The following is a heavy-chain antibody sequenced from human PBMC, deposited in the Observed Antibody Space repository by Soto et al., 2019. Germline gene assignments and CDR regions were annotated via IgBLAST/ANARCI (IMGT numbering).Heavy chain of an antibody. Sequence: QAQLVQSGAEVKKPGSSVRLSCSTSGGSFSSYTLNWVRQAPGQGLEWLGRIIPVLTITDYAQKFRGRLTSPAGKSSNTAYMELTSLRSDDTAVYYCARRRYCGADCYKNYYFGMDVWGQGTTVTVSS. CDR1: GGSFSSYT. D-gene: IGHD2-21*02. CDR3: ARRRYCGADCYKNYYFGMDV. V-gene: IGHV1-69*02. CDR2: IIPVLTIT. J-gene: IGHJ6*02.